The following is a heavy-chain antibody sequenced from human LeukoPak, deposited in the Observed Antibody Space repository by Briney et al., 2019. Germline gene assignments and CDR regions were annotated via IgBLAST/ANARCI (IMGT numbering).Heavy chain of an antibody. J-gene: IGHJ4*02. V-gene: IGHV4-30-4*08. CDR3: ARSRLVGATLDY. D-gene: IGHD1-26*01. CDR2: IYYSGST. CDR1: GGSISSYY. Sequence: SGTLSLTCTVSGGSISSYYWSWIRQPPGKGLEWIGYIYYSGSTYYNPSLKSRVTISVDTSKNQFSLKLSSVTAADTAVYYCARSRLVGATLDYWGQGTLVTVSS.